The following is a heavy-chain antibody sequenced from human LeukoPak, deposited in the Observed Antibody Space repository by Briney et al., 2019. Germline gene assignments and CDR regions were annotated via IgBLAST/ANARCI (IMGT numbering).Heavy chain of an antibody. D-gene: IGHD5-18*01. Sequence: GGSLRLSCAASGFTFSRAWMSWLRQAPGKGLEWVANIKEDGSEDYYADSVKGRFAISKDNAKNSLYLQMNSLRAGDTAMYYCARDADGYEDWGQGTLVTVSS. V-gene: IGHV3-7*01. CDR3: ARDADGYED. CDR1: GFTFSRAW. J-gene: IGHJ4*02. CDR2: IKEDGSED.